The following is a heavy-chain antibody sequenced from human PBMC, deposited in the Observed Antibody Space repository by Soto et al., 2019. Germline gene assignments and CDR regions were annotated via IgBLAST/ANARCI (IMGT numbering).Heavy chain of an antibody. V-gene: IGHV4-4*02. CDR3: ARLVYDTRLNYMYFDF. CDR1: GVSISSGNW. Sequence: SETLSLTCAVSGVSISSGNWWTWVRQTPQRGLEYIGEIFHDGTANYYPSFERRVAISVDTSKNQFSLKLTSVTAADTAIYFCARLVYDTRLNYMYFDFWGQGALVTISS. J-gene: IGHJ4*02. CDR2: IFHDGTA. D-gene: IGHD2-8*01.